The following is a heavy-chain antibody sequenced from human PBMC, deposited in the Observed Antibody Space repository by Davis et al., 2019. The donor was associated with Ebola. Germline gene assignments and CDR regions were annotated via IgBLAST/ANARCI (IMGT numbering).Heavy chain of an antibody. CDR2: INPNSGGT. D-gene: IGHD4-17*01. CDR1: GYTFTGYY. V-gene: IGHV1-2*04. Sequence: ASVKVSCKASGYTFTGYYMHWVRQAPGQGLEWMGWINPNSGGTNYAQKFQGWVTMTRDTSISTAYMELSSLRSEDTAVYYCARSSGYGDLITDYWGQGTLVTVSS. CDR3: ARSSGYGDLITDY. J-gene: IGHJ4*02.